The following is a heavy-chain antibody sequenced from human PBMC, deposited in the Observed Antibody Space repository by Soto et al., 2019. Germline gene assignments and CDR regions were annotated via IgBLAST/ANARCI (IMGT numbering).Heavy chain of an antibody. CDR2: INPSGGST. J-gene: IGHJ5*02. D-gene: IGHD2-2*03. CDR1: GYTFTSYY. V-gene: IGHV1-46*03. CDR3: ARVCRGYCSSTSCSGGWFDP. Sequence: ASVKVSCKASGYTFTSYYMHWVRQAPGQGLEWMGIINPSGGSTSYAQKFQGRVTMTRDTSTSTVYMELSSLRSEDTAVYYCARVCRGYCSSTSCSGGWFDPWGQGTLVTVS.